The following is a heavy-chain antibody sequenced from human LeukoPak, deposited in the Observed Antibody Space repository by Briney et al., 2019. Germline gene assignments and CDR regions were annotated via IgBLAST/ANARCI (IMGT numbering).Heavy chain of an antibody. V-gene: IGHV3-48*01. J-gene: IGHJ4*02. CDR3: ASVRGGY. CDR1: GFTFSSYG. Sequence: PGGSLRLSCAASGFTFSSYGMHWVRQAPGKGLEWVSYITGSSIIYYSDSVKGRFTVSRDNAKNSLYLQMSSLRAEDTAVYYCASVRGGYWGQGTLVTVSS. D-gene: IGHD3-16*01. CDR2: ITGSSII.